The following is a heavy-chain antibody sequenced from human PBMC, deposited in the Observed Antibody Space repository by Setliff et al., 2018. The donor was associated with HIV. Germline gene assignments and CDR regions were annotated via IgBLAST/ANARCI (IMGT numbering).Heavy chain of an antibody. J-gene: IGHJ4*02. D-gene: IGHD1-26*01. CDR2: IYITEDT. Sequence: SETLSLTCAVYGESFSGYYWSWIRQPAGKGLEWIGHIYITEDTDYNPSLKSRVTISVDTSKNQFSLKLSSLTAADTAVYYCARYRRDDYYLTAYFDSWGQGTLVTVS. CDR3: ARYRRDDYYLTAYFDS. V-gene: IGHV4-59*10. CDR1: GESFSGYY.